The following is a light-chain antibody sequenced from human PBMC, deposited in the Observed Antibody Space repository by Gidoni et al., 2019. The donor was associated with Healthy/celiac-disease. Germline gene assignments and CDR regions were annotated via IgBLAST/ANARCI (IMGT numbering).Light chain of an antibody. CDR1: QSISSY. V-gene: IGKV1-39*01. CDR3: QQSYSTLAPT. J-gene: IGKJ4*01. Sequence: DIQMTPSPSSLSASVGDRVTITCRASQSISSYLNWYQQKPGKAPKLLIYAASSLQSGVPSRFSGSGSGTDFTLTISSLQPEDFATYYCQQSYSTLAPTFGGGTKVEIK. CDR2: AAS.